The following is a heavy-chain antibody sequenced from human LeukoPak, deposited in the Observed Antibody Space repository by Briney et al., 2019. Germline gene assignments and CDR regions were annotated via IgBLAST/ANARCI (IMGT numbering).Heavy chain of an antibody. CDR3: ARFSSGYYRNFDY. CDR2: INHSGST. J-gene: IGHJ4*02. Sequence: SETLSLTCTVSGGSISSSSYYWGWIRQPPGKGLEWIGEINHSGSTNYNPSLKSRVTISVDTSKNQFSLKLSSVTAADTAVYYCARFSSGYYRNFDYWGQGTLVTVSS. D-gene: IGHD3-22*01. V-gene: IGHV4-39*07. CDR1: GGSISSSSYY.